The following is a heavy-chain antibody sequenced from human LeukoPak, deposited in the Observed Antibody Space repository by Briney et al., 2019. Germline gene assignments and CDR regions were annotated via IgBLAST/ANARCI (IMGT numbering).Heavy chain of an antibody. J-gene: IGHJ6*02. V-gene: IGHV4-4*02. D-gene: IGHD3-10*01. CDR1: GGSISSSNW. CDR3: ARVRQYYYGSGRPHYSYGMDV. Sequence: SGTLSLTCAVSGGSISSSNWWSWVRQPPGKGLEWIGEIYHSGSTNYNPSLKSRVTISVDKSKNQFSLKLSSVTAADTAVYYCARVRQYYYGSGRPHYSYGMDVWGQGTTVTVSS. CDR2: IYHSGST.